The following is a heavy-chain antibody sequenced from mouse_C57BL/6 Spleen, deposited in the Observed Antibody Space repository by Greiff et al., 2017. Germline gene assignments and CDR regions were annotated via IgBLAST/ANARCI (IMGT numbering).Heavy chain of an antibody. Sequence: DVQLQESGAELVKPGASVKLSCTASGFNIKDYYMHWVKQRTEQGLEWIGRIDPEDGAPKYDPNFQGKATITADTSSNTAYLQLSSLTSEDTAVYYCARDGNYPMDFWGQGTSVTVSS. D-gene: IGHD2-1*01. J-gene: IGHJ4*01. CDR3: ARDGNYPMDF. V-gene: IGHV14-2*01. CDR2: IDPEDGAP. CDR1: GFNIKDYY.